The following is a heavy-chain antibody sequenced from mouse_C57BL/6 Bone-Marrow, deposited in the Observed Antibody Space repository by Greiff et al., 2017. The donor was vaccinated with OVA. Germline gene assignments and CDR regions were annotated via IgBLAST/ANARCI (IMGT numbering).Heavy chain of an antibody. CDR2: IRSKSSNYAT. CDR3: VRDALFTTVVAKGAY. Sequence: EAGGGLVQPKGSLKLSCAASGFTFNTYAMHWVRQAPGKGLEWVARIRSKSSNYATYYADSVKDRFTISRDDSQSMLYLQMNNLKTEDTAMYYCVRDALFTTVVAKGAYWGQGTLVTVSA. V-gene: IGHV10-3*01. J-gene: IGHJ3*01. D-gene: IGHD1-1*01. CDR1: GFTFNTYA.